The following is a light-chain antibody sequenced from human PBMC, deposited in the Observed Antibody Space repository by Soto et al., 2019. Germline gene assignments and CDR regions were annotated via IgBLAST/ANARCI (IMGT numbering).Light chain of an antibody. CDR3: SSYAGSSNPYV. Sequence: QSALTQPPSASGSPGQSVTISCTGTSSDVGGYNYVSWYQQHPGKAPKLMIYEVSQRPSGVPDRFSGSKSGNTASLTVSGLQAEDEADYYYSSYAGSSNPYVFGTGTKLTVL. V-gene: IGLV2-8*01. CDR2: EVS. CDR1: SSDVGGYNY. J-gene: IGLJ1*01.